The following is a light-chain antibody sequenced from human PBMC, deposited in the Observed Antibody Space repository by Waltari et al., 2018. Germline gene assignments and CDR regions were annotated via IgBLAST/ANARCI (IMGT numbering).Light chain of an antibody. CDR1: QAINTY. V-gene: IGKV1-39*01. J-gene: IGKJ3*01. CDR2: AAS. CDR3: QQSYFTPRGN. Sequence: DIRMTQSPSSLSASVGDRVTITCRASQAINTYLHWYQQQPGKAPKLLIYAASRLHRGVPSRFSGSGSGTDFTLTISRLQPEDFATYYCQQSYFTPRGNFGPGTRVDL.